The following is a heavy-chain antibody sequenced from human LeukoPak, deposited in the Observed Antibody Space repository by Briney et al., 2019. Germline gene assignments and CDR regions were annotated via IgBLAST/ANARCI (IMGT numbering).Heavy chain of an antibody. CDR1: GYTFTGYY. J-gene: IGHJ4*02. CDR2: INPNSGGT. CDR3: VSSGYCTNGVCYTDY. D-gene: IGHD2-8*01. Sequence: ASVKVSCKASGYTFTGYYMHWVRQAPGQGLEWMGWINPNSGGTNYAQKFQGRVTMTRDTSISTAYMELNRLRSDDTAVYYRVSSGYCTNGVCYTDYWGQGTLVTVSS. V-gene: IGHV1-2*02.